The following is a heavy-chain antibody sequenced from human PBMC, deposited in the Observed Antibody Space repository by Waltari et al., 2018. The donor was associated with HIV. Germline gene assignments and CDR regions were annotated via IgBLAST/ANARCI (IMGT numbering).Heavy chain of an antibody. Sequence: QVQLVESGGGVVQPGSYLRLSCAASGFTFSSYGMHGVRQAPGKGLEWVAVIWYDGSNKYYADSVKGRFSISRDNSKNTLYLQMNSLRAEDTAVYFCARRGVLTYYYTMDVWGQGTTVTVSS. CDR2: IWYDGSNK. V-gene: IGHV3-33*01. J-gene: IGHJ6*02. CDR3: ARRGVLTYYYTMDV. D-gene: IGHD3-10*01. CDR1: GFTFSSYG.